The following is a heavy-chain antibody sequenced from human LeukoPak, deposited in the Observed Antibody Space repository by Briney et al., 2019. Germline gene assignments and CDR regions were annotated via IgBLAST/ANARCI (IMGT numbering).Heavy chain of an antibody. Sequence: SETLSLTCTVSGGSISSYYWSWIRQPPGKGLEWIGSIYYSGSTYYNPSLKSRDTISVDTSKNQFSLKLSSVTAADTAVYYCARLRFGELVDYWGQGTLVTVSS. CDR3: ARLRFGELVDY. CDR2: IYYSGST. D-gene: IGHD3-10*01. CDR1: GGSISSYY. J-gene: IGHJ4*02. V-gene: IGHV4-39*07.